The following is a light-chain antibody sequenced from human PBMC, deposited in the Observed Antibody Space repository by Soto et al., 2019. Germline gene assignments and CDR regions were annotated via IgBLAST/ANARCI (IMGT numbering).Light chain of an antibody. CDR2: AAS. CDR1: QGISSY. Sequence: DIQLTQSPSFLSASVGDRVTITCRASQGISSYVAWYQQKPGKAPKLLMYAASTLQRGVPSRFSVSESVTDFTLAISSLQPEDFATYYCQQFYYYPITYDQGTRLLIK. J-gene: IGKJ5*01. CDR3: QQFYYYPIT. V-gene: IGKV1-9*01.